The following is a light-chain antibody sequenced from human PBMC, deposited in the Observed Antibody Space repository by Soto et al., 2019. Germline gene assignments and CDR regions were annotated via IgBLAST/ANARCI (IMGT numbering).Light chain of an antibody. V-gene: IGLV1-44*01. Sequence: QSVLTQPRSASGTPGQRVTISCSGSSSNIGSNTVNWYQQLPGTAPKLLIYNNNQRPSGVPDRFSGSKSGTSAALAISGLQSEDEADYYCAAWDDSLNGVVFGGGTKLNVL. CDR2: NNN. CDR1: SSNIGSNT. J-gene: IGLJ2*01. CDR3: AAWDDSLNGVV.